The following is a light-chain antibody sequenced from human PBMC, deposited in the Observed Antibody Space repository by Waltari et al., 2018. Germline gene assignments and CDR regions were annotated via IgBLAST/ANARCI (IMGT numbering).Light chain of an antibody. Sequence: QSALTQPPSASGSPGQSVTISCTGTIGAVHVYSFVPWYQHHTGKTPKLIIYEVSKRPSGVPERFSGSKSGNTASLTVAGLQAEDEAYYYCSAFAGSNNPVVFGGGTKLTVL. CDR2: EVS. J-gene: IGLJ2*01. V-gene: IGLV2-8*01. CDR1: IGAVHVYSF. CDR3: SAFAGSNNPVV.